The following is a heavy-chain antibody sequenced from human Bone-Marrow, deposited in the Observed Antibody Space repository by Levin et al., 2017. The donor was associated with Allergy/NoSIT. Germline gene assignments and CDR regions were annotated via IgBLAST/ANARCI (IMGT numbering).Heavy chain of an antibody. CDR1: DASFSDYY. Sequence: ASETLSLTCTVSDASFSDYYWSWLRQPPGKGLEWIGSVFHSGNTNSNPSLNSRVTISVDTSKKQFSLKLTSVTAADTAVYYCARDLGIMEGFFDVWGRGTLVTVSS. CDR2: VFHSGNT. D-gene: IGHD7-27*01. J-gene: IGHJ2*01. V-gene: IGHV4-59*01. CDR3: ARDLGIMEGFFDV.